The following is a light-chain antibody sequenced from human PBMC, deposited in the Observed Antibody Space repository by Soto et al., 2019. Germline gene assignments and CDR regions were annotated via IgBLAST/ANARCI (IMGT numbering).Light chain of an antibody. Sequence: VSTKSPGTLSLSPGERATLSCRAIQSVSNNYLAWYQQKPGQAPRLLIYGASSRATGIPDRFSGSGSGTDFTLTISRLEPEDFAVYYRRQYGTSLASAIGGGTKVDIK. J-gene: IGKJ4*01. V-gene: IGKV3-20*01. CDR3: RQYGTSLASA. CDR1: QSVSNNY. CDR2: GAS.